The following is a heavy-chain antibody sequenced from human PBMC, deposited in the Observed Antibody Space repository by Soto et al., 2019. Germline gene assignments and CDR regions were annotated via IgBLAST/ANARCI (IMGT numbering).Heavy chain of an antibody. CDR1: GVTFSSYC. Sequence: GGSLRLSCAASGVTFSSYCMHWVRQAPGKGLEWVAVISYDGSNKYYADSVKGRFTISRDNSKNTLYPQMNSLRAEDTAVYYCAKDRAMIVAGGMDVWGQGTTVTVSS. V-gene: IGHV3-30*18. CDR3: AKDRAMIVAGGMDV. CDR2: ISYDGSNK. J-gene: IGHJ6*02. D-gene: IGHD3-22*01.